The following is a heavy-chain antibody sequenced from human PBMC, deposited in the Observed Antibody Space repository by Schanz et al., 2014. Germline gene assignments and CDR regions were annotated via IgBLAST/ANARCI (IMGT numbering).Heavy chain of an antibody. Sequence: EVQLVESGGGLVQPGGSLRLSCATSGFTLNNAWMNWVRQAPGKGLQWVARIKSKTDGGTRDYAAPVKGRFTISTDDSKTPVYLKMNSLQPEDTAVYYCTADLWFGAVWGVWWGQGTLVTVSS. CDR1: GFTLNNAW. J-gene: IGHJ4*02. V-gene: IGHV3-15*01. CDR2: IKSKTDGGTR. CDR3: TADLWFGAVWGVW. D-gene: IGHD3-10*01.